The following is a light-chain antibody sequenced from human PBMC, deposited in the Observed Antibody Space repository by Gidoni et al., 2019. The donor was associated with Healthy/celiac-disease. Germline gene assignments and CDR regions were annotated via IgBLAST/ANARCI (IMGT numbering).Light chain of an antibody. V-gene: IGLV1-47*01. CDR2: RNN. CDR3: AAWDNSLSVV. Sequence: HSALTHPPSASGTPRQRVTITCSGSSSNFGSNYVYWYQQLPGTAPKHLIYRNNQRPSGVPDRFSGSKSGTSASLAISGLRSEDEADYYCAAWDNSLSVVFGGGTKLTVL. CDR1: SSNFGSNY. J-gene: IGLJ2*01.